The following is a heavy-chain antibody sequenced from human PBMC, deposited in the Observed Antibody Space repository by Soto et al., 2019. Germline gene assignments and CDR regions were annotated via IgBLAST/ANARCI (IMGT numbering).Heavy chain of an antibody. CDR3: ARVLYSSSSCYNLCYGMDV. CDR1: GFTFSTYW. CDR2: MNQDGGEK. J-gene: IGHJ6*02. V-gene: IGHV3-7*04. Sequence: LRLSCAASGFTFSTYWMTWFRQAPGKGLEWVADMNQDGGEKYYVDAVKGRFTISRDNAKTSLYLQMNSLRAEDTDVYYCARVLYSSSSCYNLCYGMDVWGQGTTVTVSS. D-gene: IGHD2-2*02.